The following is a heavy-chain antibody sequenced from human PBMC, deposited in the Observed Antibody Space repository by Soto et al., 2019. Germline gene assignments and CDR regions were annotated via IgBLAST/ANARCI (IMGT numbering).Heavy chain of an antibody. D-gene: IGHD5-12*01. V-gene: IGHV1-69*01. CDR2: IIPIFGTA. Sequence: QVQRVQSGAEVKKPGSSVKVSCKASGGTFSSYAISWLRQAPGQGLEWMGGIIPIFGTANYAQKFQGRVTITADESTSTAYTELSSLRSEDTAVYYCARYTEWLRFRYFAYWGQGTLVTVSS. J-gene: IGHJ4*02. CDR1: GGTFSSYA. CDR3: ARYTEWLRFRYFAY.